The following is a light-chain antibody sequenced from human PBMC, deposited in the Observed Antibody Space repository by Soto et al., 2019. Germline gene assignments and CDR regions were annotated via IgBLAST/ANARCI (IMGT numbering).Light chain of an antibody. CDR3: SSYVGXLSPYV. CDR1: SSDVGGYNY. CDR2: EVN. J-gene: IGLJ1*01. Sequence: QSVLTQPPSASGSPGQSVTISCTGTSSDVGGYNYVSWYQQHPGKAPKLMIYEVNRRPSGVPDRFSGSKSGNTASLTVSGLQAEYVSDYYCSSYVGXLSPYVFLTGTMVPVL. V-gene: IGLV2-8*01.